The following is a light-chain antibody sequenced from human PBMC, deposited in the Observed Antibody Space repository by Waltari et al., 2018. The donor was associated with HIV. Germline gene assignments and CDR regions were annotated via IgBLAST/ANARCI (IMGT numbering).Light chain of an antibody. Sequence: QSALTQPASVSGAPGQSITVSCTGPIHDFGNYRSVSWYQQHPGKAPQIIIFDVTDRPPGVSDRFSGSQSGNTASLTISGLQAEDEADYYCVSYLGRNALVFGAGTKVAVL. CDR1: IHDFGNYRS. CDR2: DVT. CDR3: VSYLGRNALV. J-gene: IGLJ1*01. V-gene: IGLV2-14*03.